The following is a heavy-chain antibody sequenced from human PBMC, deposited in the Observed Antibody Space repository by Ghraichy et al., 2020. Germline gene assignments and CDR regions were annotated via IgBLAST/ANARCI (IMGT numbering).Heavy chain of an antibody. CDR1: GYTFTGYY. CDR2: INPNSGGT. V-gene: IGHV1-2*06. J-gene: IGHJ4*02. Sequence: ASVKVSCKASGYTFTGYYMHWVRQAPGQGLEWMGRINPNSGGTNYAQKFQGRVTMTRDTSISTAYMELSRLRSDDTAVYYCARLRPAEYTGDYWGQGTLVTVSS. D-gene: IGHD6-6*01. CDR3: ARLRPAEYTGDY.